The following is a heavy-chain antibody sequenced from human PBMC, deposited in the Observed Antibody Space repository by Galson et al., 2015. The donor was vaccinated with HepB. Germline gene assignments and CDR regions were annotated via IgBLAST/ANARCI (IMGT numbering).Heavy chain of an antibody. J-gene: IGHJ4*02. D-gene: IGHD3-10*01. Sequence: SLRLSCAVSGFTFNRYSMHWVRQAPGKGLEWVAFVSNDGSREYYADSVKGRFTISRDNSKSTLYLQMNSLSAEDTALYYCASPRYDHDSGDDQYYFDSWGRGTLVTVSS. CDR2: VSNDGSRE. CDR3: ASPRYDHDSGDDQYYFDS. CDR1: GFTFNRYS. V-gene: IGHV3-30-3*01.